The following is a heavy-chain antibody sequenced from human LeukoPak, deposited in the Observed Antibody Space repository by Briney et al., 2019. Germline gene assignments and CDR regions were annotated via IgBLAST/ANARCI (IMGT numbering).Heavy chain of an antibody. J-gene: IGHJ4*02. D-gene: IGHD1/OR15-1a*01. V-gene: IGHV3-30*04. CDR2: ISYDGNEK. Sequence: GGSLRLSCAASGFTFSDYAMHWVRQAPGKGLEWVAVISYDGNEKYSADSVKGRFTISRDNSKNTLFLQRNSLRTEDTAVYYCARGRTGTFDYWGQGNLVTVSS. CDR1: GFTFSDYA. CDR3: ARGRTGTFDY.